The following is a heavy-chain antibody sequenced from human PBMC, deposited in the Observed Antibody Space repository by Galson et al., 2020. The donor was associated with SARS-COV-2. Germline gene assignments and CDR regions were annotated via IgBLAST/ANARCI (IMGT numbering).Heavy chain of an antibody. J-gene: IGHJ4*02. Sequence: GGSLRISCAASGFTFSNYAMHWVRQPPGKGLEWVAVTSHDGSNKYYAGSVKGRFTISRDNSKNTVYLQMNSLTAEDTAVYYCARDPRYYYGSGSYIDWGQGTQVTVSS. D-gene: IGHD3-10*01. V-gene: IGHV3-30-3*01. CDR2: TSHDGSNK. CDR3: ARDPRYYYGSGSYID. CDR1: GFTFSNYA.